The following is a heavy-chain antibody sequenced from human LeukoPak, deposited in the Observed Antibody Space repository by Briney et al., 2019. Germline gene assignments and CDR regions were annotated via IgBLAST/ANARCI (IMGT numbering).Heavy chain of an antibody. V-gene: IGHV1-18*01. D-gene: IGHD3-22*01. CDR2: ISAYYGNT. Sequence: ASVKVSCKASGYTFTSYGISWVRQAPGQGLEWMGWISAYYGNTNYAQKLQGRVTMTTDTSTSAAYMELRSLRSDDTAVYYCARGSPSYIWKDYYYYESSGYSPFDYWGQGTLVTVSS. CDR1: GYTFTSYG. CDR3: ARGSPSYIWKDYYYYESSGYSPFDY. J-gene: IGHJ4*02.